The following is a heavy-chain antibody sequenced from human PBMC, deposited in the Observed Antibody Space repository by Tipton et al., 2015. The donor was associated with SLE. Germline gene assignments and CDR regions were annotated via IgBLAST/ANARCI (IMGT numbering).Heavy chain of an antibody. J-gene: IGHJ4*02. CDR1: GFTFSDYY. D-gene: IGHD6-19*01. Sequence: SLRLSCAASGFTFSDYYMRWISQAPGKGLEWVSYISSSGSTIYYADSVKGRFTISRDNAKNSLYLQMNSLRAEDPAVYYCARDFGQSSGLYCFDYRVPGTLATVAS. V-gene: IGHV3-11*01. CDR2: ISSSGSTI. CDR3: ARDFGQSSGLYCFDY.